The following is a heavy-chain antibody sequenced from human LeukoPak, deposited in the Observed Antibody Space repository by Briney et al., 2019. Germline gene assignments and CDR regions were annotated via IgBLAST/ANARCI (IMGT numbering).Heavy chain of an antibody. J-gene: IGHJ4*02. V-gene: IGHV3-33*01. D-gene: IGHD6-19*01. CDR2: IWYDGSNK. CDR3: GRGSSGWFSGGIDY. CDR1: GFTFSSYG. Sequence: HTGGSLRFSCAASGFTFSSYGMHWVRKAPGKGLEWVAVIWYDGSNKYYADSVKDRFTISRDNFMNTLYLQMNSLRVEDTAVYYCGRGSSGWFSGGIDYWGQGTLVTVSS.